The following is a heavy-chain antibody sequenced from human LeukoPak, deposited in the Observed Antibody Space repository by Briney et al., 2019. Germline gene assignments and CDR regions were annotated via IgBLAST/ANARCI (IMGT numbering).Heavy chain of an antibody. D-gene: IGHD6-19*01. J-gene: IGHJ1*01. Sequence: SETLSLTCTVSGGSISSGSYYWSWIRQPAGKGLEWIGRIYTSGSTNYNPSLKGRVTISVDTSKNQFSLKLSSVTAADTAVYYCARHACSSGCKSFQHWGQGTLVTVSS. CDR3: ARHACSSGCKSFQH. CDR2: IYTSGST. CDR1: GGSISSGSYY. V-gene: IGHV4-61*02.